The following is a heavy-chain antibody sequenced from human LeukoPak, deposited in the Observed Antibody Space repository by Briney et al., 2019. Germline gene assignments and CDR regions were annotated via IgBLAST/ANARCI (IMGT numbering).Heavy chain of an antibody. J-gene: IGHJ6*03. V-gene: IGHV1-8*01. D-gene: IGHD5-18*01. CDR3: ARYSYGWPYYYYMDV. Sequence: GASVMVSCKASGYTFTSYDINWVRQATGQGLEWMGWMNPNSGNTGYAQKFQGRVTMTRNTSISTAYMELSSLRSEDTAVYYCARYSYGWPYYYYMDVWGKGTTVTISS. CDR2: MNPNSGNT. CDR1: GYTFTSYD.